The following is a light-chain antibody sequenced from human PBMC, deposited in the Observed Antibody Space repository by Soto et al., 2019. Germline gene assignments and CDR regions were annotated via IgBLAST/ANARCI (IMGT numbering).Light chain of an antibody. V-gene: IGLV1-40*01. CDR1: SSNIGSGYD. J-gene: IGLJ2*01. CDR3: QSYDTSLSGSV. Sequence: QSVLTQPPSVSGAPGQRVTISCTGSSSNIGSGYDVHWYQQLPGTAPKVFIYGNSNRPSGVPERFSGSKSGTSASLAITGLQAEDEADYYCQSYDTSLSGSVFGGGTKLTVL. CDR2: GNS.